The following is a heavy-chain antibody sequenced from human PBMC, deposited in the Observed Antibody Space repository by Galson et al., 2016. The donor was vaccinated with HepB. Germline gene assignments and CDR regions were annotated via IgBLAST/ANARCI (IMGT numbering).Heavy chain of an antibody. CDR2: TYYRSNWQS. V-gene: IGHV6-1*01. D-gene: IGHD6-19*01. Sequence: CAISGDSVSSDSAAWNWIRQSPSRGLEWLGRTYYRSNWQSDYSASVKGRITINSDTSRNQFSLQLNSVTAEDPAVYFCARAFRGLAGTLKFFDLWGRGTLVTVSS. CDR3: ARAFRGLAGTLKFFDL. J-gene: IGHJ2*01. CDR1: GDSVSSDSAA.